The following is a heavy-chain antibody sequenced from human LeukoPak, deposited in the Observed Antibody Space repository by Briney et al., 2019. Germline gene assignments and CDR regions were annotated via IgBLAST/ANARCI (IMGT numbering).Heavy chain of an antibody. Sequence: PGGSLMLSGAASRFTFSSYERNWVRQAPGKGLEWVSYISGSGIKHYADSVKGRFTISRDNAKNSLYLQMNSLRVEDTAVYYCAREDAGFAFDIWGQGTKVTV. J-gene: IGHJ3*02. CDR1: RFTFSSYE. CDR3: AREDAGFAFDI. CDR2: ISGSGIK. V-gene: IGHV3-48*03.